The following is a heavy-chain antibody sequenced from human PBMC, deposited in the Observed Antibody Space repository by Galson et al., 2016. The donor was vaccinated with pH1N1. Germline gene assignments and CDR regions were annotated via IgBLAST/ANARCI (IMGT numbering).Heavy chain of an antibody. CDR2: IGKNGGT. J-gene: IGHJ5*02. Sequence: SLRLSCGASGFTFSSHAMSWVRQAPGKGLQWVSGIGKNGGTYYIDSVRGRFTISRDNSRNTLYLQMNSLRVEDTARYYCVKPDSEHSGDHWGQGTLVTVSS. V-gene: IGHV3-23*01. CDR1: GFTFSSHA. CDR3: VKPDSEHSGDH. D-gene: IGHD6-19*01.